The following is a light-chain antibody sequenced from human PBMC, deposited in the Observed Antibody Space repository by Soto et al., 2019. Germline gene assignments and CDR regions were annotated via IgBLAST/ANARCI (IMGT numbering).Light chain of an antibody. Sequence: QSVLTQPASVSGSPGQSITISCTGTSSDVGGYSYVSWYQQLPGKAPKLMIYDVGDRPSGVSNRFSGSKSGNTASLTISGLQAEDEADYYCSSYTSSSLYVFGTGTKGTVL. V-gene: IGLV2-14*01. J-gene: IGLJ1*01. CDR2: DVG. CDR1: SSDVGGYSY. CDR3: SSYTSSSLYV.